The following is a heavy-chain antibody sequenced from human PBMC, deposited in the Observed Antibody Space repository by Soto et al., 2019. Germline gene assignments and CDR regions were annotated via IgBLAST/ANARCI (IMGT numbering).Heavy chain of an antibody. CDR2: IYYSGST. CDR1: GGSISSYY. CDR3: ARALFGEFDY. J-gene: IGHJ4*02. Sequence: SETLSLTCTVSGGSISSYYWSWIRQPPGKGLEWIGYIYYSGSTNYNPSLKGRVTISVDTSKNQFSLKLSSVTAADTAVYYCARALFGEFDYWGQGTLVTVSS. V-gene: IGHV4-59*01. D-gene: IGHD3-10*01.